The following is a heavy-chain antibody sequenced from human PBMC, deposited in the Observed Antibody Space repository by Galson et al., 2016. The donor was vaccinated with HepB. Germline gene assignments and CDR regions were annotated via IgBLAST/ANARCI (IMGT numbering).Heavy chain of an antibody. CDR1: GYRFTSYW. CDR2: IYLGDYET. CDR3: ARGTGPPNNWFDP. Sequence: QSGAEVKKPGESLKISCKGSGYRFTSYWIGWVRQMPGKGVDGMGIIYLGDYETRYSPSFQGQLTTSADKSISTAYLQWSSLKASDTAMYYCARGTGPPNNWFDPWGQGTLVTVSS. V-gene: IGHV5-51*01. D-gene: IGHD3/OR15-3a*01. J-gene: IGHJ5*02.